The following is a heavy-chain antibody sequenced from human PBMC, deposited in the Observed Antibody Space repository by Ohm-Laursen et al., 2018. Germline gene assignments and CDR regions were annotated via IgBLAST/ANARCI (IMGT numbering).Heavy chain of an antibody. CDR1: PLTFSNCG. J-gene: IGHJ3*02. CDR2: IWYDGTNK. Sequence: SLRLSCAASPLTFSNCGMHWVRQAPGKGLEWVADIWYDGTNKKYGDSVKGRFTISRGNSKKKLYLQMNSLRVEDTAVYYCARGSCTSSASAFDMWGQGTMVTVSS. V-gene: IGHV3-33*01. CDR3: ARGSCTSSASAFDM. D-gene: IGHD2-2*01.